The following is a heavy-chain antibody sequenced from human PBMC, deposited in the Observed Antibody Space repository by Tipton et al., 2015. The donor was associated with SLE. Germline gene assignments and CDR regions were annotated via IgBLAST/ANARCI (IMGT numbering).Heavy chain of an antibody. CDR1: GGSISSYY. CDR3: VSYDRSGYQFDY. CDR2: IYYSGST. V-gene: IGHV4-39*07. J-gene: IGHJ4*02. Sequence: TLSLTCTVSGGSISSYYWGWIRQPPGKGLERIGSIYYSGSTYYNPSLKSRVTISVDTSKNQFSLKLSSVTAADTAVYYCVSYDRSGYQFDYWGQGTQVTVSS. D-gene: IGHD3-22*01.